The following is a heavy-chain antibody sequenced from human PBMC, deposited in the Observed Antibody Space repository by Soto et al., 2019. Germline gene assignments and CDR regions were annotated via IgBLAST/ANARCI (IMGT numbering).Heavy chain of an antibody. V-gene: IGHV3-30*18. Sequence: QVQLVESGGGVVQPGRSLRLSCAASGFTFSSYGMHWVRQAPGKGLEWVAVISYDGSNKYYADSVKGGFTISRDNSKNTLYLQRNSLRAEDTAVYYCAKLTYYYDSSGYFDYLGQGTLVTGSS. CDR3: AKLTYYYDSSGYFDY. J-gene: IGHJ4*02. D-gene: IGHD3-22*01. CDR2: ISYDGSNK. CDR1: GFTFSSYG.